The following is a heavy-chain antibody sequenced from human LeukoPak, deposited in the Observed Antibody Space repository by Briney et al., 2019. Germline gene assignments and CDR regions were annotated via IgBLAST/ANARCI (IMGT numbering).Heavy chain of an antibody. CDR2: ISYSGNT. V-gene: IGHV4-59*08. J-gene: IGHJ3*02. CDR1: GGSMSSYY. D-gene: IGHD4-11*01. CDR3: ARHGSPTTDDAFDI. Sequence: SETLSLTCTVSGGSMSSYYWSWIRQPPGKGLEWIGYISYSGNTNYIPSLKSRVTISVDTSRNQFSLKLSTVTATDTAVYYCARHGSPTTDDAFDIWGQGTMVTVSS.